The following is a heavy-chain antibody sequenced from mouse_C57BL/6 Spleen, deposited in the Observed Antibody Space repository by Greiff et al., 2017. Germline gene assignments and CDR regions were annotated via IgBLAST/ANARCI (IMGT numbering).Heavy chain of an antibody. J-gene: IGHJ3*01. CDR2: IRNKANGYTT. CDR1: GFTFTDYY. D-gene: IGHD4-1*01. CDR3: ARLTGTAWFAY. Sequence: EVNLVESGGGLVQPGGSLSLSCAASGFTFTDYYMSWVRQPPGKALEWLGFIRNKANGYTTEYSASVKGRFTISRDNSQSILYLQMNALRAEDSATYYCARLTGTAWFAYWGQGTLVTVSA. V-gene: IGHV7-3*01.